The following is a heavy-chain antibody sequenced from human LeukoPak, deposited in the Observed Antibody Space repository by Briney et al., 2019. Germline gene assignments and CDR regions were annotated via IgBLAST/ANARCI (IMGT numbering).Heavy chain of an antibody. V-gene: IGHV4-39*01. CDR3: ARKYSSSFDY. Sequence: SETLSLTCTVSGGSISSSSYYWGWIRQPPGKGLEWIGSIYYSGSTYYNPSLKSRVTISVDTSKNQFSLKLSSVTAADTAVYYCARKYSSSFDYWGQGTLVTVSS. D-gene: IGHD6-6*01. CDR2: IYYSGST. CDR1: GGSISSSSYY. J-gene: IGHJ4*02.